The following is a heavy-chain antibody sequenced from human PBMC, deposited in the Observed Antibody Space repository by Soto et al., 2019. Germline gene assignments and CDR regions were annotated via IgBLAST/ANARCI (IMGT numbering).Heavy chain of an antibody. CDR1: GGSISSGNYY. CDR2: IYYSGST. J-gene: IGHJ3*02. CDR3: ARGVGSDGDAFDI. Sequence: TSETLSLTCNVFGGSISSGNYYWSWIRQPPGKGLEWIGYIYYSGSTYYNPSLKSRVTISLDTSKNQFSLKLSSVTAADTAVYYCARGVGSDGDAFDIWGQGTMVTVSS. V-gene: IGHV4-30-4*01. D-gene: IGHD2-21*02.